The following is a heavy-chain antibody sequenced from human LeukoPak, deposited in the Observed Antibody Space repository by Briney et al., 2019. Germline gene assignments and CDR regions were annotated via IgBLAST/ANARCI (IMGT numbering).Heavy chain of an antibody. Sequence: ASVKVSCKASGYTFASYGISWVRQAPGQGLEWMGWVSAYNGNTKFAQKLQGRVTLTTDTSTSTAYMELRSLRSDDTAVYYCAREAPVAAGSDAFDIWGQGTMVTVSS. CDR1: GYTFASYG. D-gene: IGHD6-19*01. CDR2: VSAYNGNT. J-gene: IGHJ3*02. CDR3: AREAPVAAGSDAFDI. V-gene: IGHV1-18*01.